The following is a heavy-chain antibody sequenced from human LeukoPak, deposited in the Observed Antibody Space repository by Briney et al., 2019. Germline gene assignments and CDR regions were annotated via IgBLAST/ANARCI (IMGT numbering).Heavy chain of an antibody. V-gene: IGHV4-39*02. CDR2: IYYSGST. D-gene: IGHD6-6*01. CDR3: ARDRSSDYYYMDV. CDR1: GGSISSSSYY. J-gene: IGHJ6*03. Sequence: SETLSLTCTVSGGSISSSSYYWGWIRQPPGKGLEWIGSIYYSGSTYYNPSLKSRVTISVDTSKNQFSLKLSSVTAADTAVYYCARDRSSDYYYMDVWGKGTTVIVSS.